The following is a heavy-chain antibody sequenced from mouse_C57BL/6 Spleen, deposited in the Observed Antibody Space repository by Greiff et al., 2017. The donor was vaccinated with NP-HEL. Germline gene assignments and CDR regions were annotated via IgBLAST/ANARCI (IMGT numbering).Heavy chain of an antibody. CDR3: TMGFAY. V-gene: IGHV1-15*01. D-gene: IGHD2-3*01. J-gene: IGHJ3*01. CDR2: IDPETGGT. Sequence: VKLQESGAELVRPGASVTLSCKASGYTFTDYEMHWVKQTPVHGLEWIGAIDPETGGTAYNQKFKGKAILTADKSSSTAYMELRSLTSEDSAVYYCTMGFAYWGQGTLVTVSA. CDR1: GYTFTDYE.